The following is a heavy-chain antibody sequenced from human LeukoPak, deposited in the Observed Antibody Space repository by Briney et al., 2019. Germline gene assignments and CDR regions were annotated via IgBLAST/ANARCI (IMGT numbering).Heavy chain of an antibody. CDR3: ARARDSLTGDRRPFDY. Sequence: GGSLRLSCAASGFTFSSYAMHWVRQAPGKGLEWVAVISYDGSNKYYADSVKGRFTISRDNSKNTLYLQMNSLRAEDTAVYYCARARDSLTGDRRPFDYWGQGTLVTVSS. J-gene: IGHJ4*02. V-gene: IGHV3-30-3*01. D-gene: IGHD3-9*01. CDR2: ISYDGSNK. CDR1: GFTFSSYA.